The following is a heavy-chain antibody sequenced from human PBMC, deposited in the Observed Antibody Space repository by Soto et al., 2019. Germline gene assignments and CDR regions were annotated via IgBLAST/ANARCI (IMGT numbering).Heavy chain of an antibody. D-gene: IGHD6-19*01. CDR3: ARVPPPWLHYFDY. J-gene: IGHJ4*02. CDR2: ISYDGSNK. CDR1: GFTFSSYA. Sequence: PGGSLRLSCAASGFTFSSYAMHWVRQAPGKGLEWVAVISYDGSNKYYADSVKGRFTISRDNSKNTLYLQMNSLRAEDTAVYYCARVPPPWLHYFDYWGQGTLVTVSS. V-gene: IGHV3-30-3*01.